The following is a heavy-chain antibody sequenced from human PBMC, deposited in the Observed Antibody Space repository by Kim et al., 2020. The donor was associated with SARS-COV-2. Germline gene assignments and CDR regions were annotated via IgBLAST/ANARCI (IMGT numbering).Heavy chain of an antibody. CDR1: GFTFSSYA. CDR3: AKAGGVLRYFDWLGIDI. Sequence: GGSLRLSCAASGFTFSSYAMSWVRQAPGKGLEWVSAISGSGGSTYYADSVKGRFTISRDNSKNTLYLQMNSLRAEDTAVYYCAKAGGVLRYFDWLGIDIWGQGTMVTVSS. CDR2: ISGSGGST. J-gene: IGHJ3*02. D-gene: IGHD3-9*01. V-gene: IGHV3-23*01.